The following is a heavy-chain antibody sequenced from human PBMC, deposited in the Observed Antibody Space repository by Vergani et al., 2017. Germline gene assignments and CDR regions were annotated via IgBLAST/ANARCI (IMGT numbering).Heavy chain of an antibody. Sequence: QVQLVESGGGVVQPGRSLRLSCAASGFTFSSYGMHWVRQAPGKGLEWVAVIWYDGSNKYYADSVKGRFTISRDNSKNTLYLQMNSLRAEDTAVYYCAKAAVAMSYDAFDIWGQGTMVTVSS. J-gene: IGHJ3*02. V-gene: IGHV3-33*06. CDR3: AKAAVAMSYDAFDI. D-gene: IGHD6-19*01. CDR2: IWYDGSNK. CDR1: GFTFSSYG.